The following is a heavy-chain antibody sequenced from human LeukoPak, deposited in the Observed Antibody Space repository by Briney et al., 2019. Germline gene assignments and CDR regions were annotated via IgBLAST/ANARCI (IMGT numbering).Heavy chain of an antibody. J-gene: IGHJ4*02. CDR3: AKGTYYYDSSGYYESYNDY. V-gene: IGHV3-33*06. CDR2: IWYDVSNK. CDR1: GFTFSSYG. Sequence: PGGSLRLSCAASGFTFSSYGMHWVRQAPGKGLEWVAVIWYDVSNKYYADSVKGRFTISRDNSKNTLYLQMNSLRAEDTAVYCCAKGTYYYDSSGYYESYNDYWGQGTLVTVSS. D-gene: IGHD3-22*01.